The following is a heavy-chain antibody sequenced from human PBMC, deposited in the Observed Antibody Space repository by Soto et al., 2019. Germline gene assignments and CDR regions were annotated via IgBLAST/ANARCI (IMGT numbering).Heavy chain of an antibody. CDR2: ISGSGGST. Sequence: GGSMRLSCAASGFTFSSYAMSWVRQAPGKGLEWVSAISGSGGSTYYADSVKGRFTISRDNSKNTLYLQMNSLRAEDTAVYYWAKDQEQWLVEEFWVDPWGQGPLVTVSS. CDR3: AKDQEQWLVEEFWVDP. CDR1: GFTFSSYA. J-gene: IGHJ5*02. D-gene: IGHD6-19*01. V-gene: IGHV3-23*01.